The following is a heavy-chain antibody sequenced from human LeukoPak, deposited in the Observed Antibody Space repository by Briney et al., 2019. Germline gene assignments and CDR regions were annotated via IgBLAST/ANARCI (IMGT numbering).Heavy chain of an antibody. CDR3: AKDNVRTGPDAFDI. CDR2: IKQDGSEK. CDR1: GFTFSSYW. D-gene: IGHD1-14*01. Sequence: GGSQRLSCAASGFTFSSYWMSWVRQAPGKGLEWVANIKQDGSEKYYVDSVKGRFTISRDNAKNSLYLQMNSLRAEDTAVYYCAKDNVRTGPDAFDIWGQGTMVTVSS. J-gene: IGHJ3*02. V-gene: IGHV3-7*01.